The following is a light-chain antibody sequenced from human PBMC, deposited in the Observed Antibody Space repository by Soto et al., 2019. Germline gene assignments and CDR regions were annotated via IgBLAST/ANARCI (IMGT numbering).Light chain of an antibody. CDR2: GVS. Sequence: EIVLTQSPDTLSLSPGQRATLSCRASQSVLSDYFAWYHQKPGQAPRVIIFGVSTRATGVPDRFSGSGSGTDFTLTISRLEPEDFALYYCQQYGNSPLTFGGGTKVDI. V-gene: IGKV3-20*01. CDR3: QQYGNSPLT. J-gene: IGKJ4*01. CDR1: QSVLSDY.